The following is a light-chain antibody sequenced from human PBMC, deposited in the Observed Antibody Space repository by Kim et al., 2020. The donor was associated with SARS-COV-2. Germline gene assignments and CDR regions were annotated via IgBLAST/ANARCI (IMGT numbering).Light chain of an antibody. CDR1: KLGDKY. CDR2: QDS. CDR3: QAGDRSTAV. J-gene: IGLJ2*01. V-gene: IGLV3-1*01. Sequence: SYELTQPPSVSVSPGQTASITCSGEKLGDKYACWYQQKPGQSPVLVIYQDSKRPSGITERFSGSNSGNTATLTIRGTQAMDEADYDCQAGDRSTAVFGGG.